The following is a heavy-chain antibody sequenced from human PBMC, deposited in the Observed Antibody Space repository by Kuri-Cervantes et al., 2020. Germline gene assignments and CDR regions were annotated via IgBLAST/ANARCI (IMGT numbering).Heavy chain of an antibody. Sequence: GESLKISCAASGFTFSDHYMDWVRQAPGKGLEWVGRTRNKANSYTTEYAASVKGRFTISRDDSKSIAYLQMNSLKTEDTAVYYCTRGYYDYVWGSYRPLYFDYWGQGTLVTVSS. CDR3: TRGYYDYVWGSYRPLYFDY. V-gene: IGHV3-72*01. CDR2: TRNKANSYTT. CDR1: GFTFSDHY. D-gene: IGHD3-16*02. J-gene: IGHJ4*02.